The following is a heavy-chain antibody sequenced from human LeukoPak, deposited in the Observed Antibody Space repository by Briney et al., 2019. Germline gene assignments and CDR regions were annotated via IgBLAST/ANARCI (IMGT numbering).Heavy chain of an antibody. J-gene: IGHJ4*02. CDR1: GFTFSDYY. CDR3: ARDRGPYGSGSYYSDY. V-gene: IGHV3-11*06. Sequence: GGSLRLSCAASGFTFSDYYMSWTRQAPGKGLEWVSYISSSSSYTNYADSVKGRFTISRDNAKNSLYLQMNSLRAEDTAVYHCARDRGPYGSGSYYSDYWGQGTLVTVSS. D-gene: IGHD3-10*01. CDR2: ISSSSSYT.